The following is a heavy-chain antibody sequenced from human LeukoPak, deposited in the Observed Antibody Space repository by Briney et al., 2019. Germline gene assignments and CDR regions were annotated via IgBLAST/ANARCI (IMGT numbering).Heavy chain of an antibody. D-gene: IGHD3-9*01. V-gene: IGHV3-33*01. CDR3: ATLNYDMGAVPQ. CDR1: GFTFSTCA. Sequence: GTSLRLSCSASGFTFSTCAMHWVRQGPGKGLEWVSVIWDDGSNENYVDSVKGRFTISRDNSKNTLFLQMNSLRVEDTGVYFCATLNYDMGAVPQWGQGAPVTVSS. CDR2: IWDDGSNE. J-gene: IGHJ4*02.